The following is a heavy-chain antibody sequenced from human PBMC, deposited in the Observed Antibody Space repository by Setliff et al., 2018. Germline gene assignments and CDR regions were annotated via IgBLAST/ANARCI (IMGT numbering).Heavy chain of an antibody. Sequence: PSETLSLTCTVSGGPINTGNYYWSWFRQPAGKGLEWIVQIFSKGSTNTNPSLMSRVTISMGTSKNQFSLRLTSMTAADTGVYYCARSIAAAATKFGGQGTAVTVSS. CDR2: IFSKGST. J-gene: IGHJ4*02. CDR3: ARSIAAAATKF. V-gene: IGHV4-61*09. D-gene: IGHD6-25*01. CDR1: GGPINTGNYY.